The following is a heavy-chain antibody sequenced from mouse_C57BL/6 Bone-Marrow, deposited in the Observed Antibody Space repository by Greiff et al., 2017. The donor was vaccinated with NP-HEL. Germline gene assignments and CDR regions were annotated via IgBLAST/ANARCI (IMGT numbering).Heavy chain of an antibody. CDR2: ISSGGSYT. Sequence: EVQLVESGGDLVKPGGSLKLSCAASGFTFSSYGMSWVRQTPDKRLAWVATISSGGSYTYYPDSVKGRFTISRDNAKNPLYLQMSSLKSEDTAMYYCASPYDYDVAWFAYWGQGTLVTVSA. CDR3: ASPYDYDVAWFAY. J-gene: IGHJ3*01. CDR1: GFTFSSYG. V-gene: IGHV5-6*01. D-gene: IGHD2-4*01.